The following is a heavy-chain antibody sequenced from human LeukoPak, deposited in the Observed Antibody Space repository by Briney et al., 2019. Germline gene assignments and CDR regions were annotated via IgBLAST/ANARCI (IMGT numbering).Heavy chain of an antibody. CDR2: ISSSSSYI. CDR1: GFTFSSYS. V-gene: IGHV3-21*01. D-gene: IGHD2-15*01. J-gene: IGHJ4*02. CDR3: ARTGVVAATVDY. Sequence: GGSLRLSCAASGFTFSSYSMNWVRQAPGKGLEWVSPISSSSSYIYYADSVRGRFTISRDNAKNSLYLQMNSLRAEDTAVYYCARTGVVAATVDYWGQGTLVTVSS.